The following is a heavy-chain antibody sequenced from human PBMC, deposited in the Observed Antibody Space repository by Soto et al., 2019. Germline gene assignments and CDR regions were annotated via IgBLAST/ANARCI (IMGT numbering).Heavy chain of an antibody. D-gene: IGHD3-3*01. CDR3: ATEILRRGDYGDY. Sequence: QVQLVESGGGVVQPGRSLRLSCAASGFTFSSSGMHWVRQAPGKGLEWVAVIQYDGGNKNYADSVKGRLTISRDNSKNTLYLQMNSLRAEDTAVYYCATEILRRGDYGDYWGQGTLVTVSS. CDR2: IQYDGGNK. J-gene: IGHJ4*02. V-gene: IGHV3-33*01. CDR1: GFTFSSSG.